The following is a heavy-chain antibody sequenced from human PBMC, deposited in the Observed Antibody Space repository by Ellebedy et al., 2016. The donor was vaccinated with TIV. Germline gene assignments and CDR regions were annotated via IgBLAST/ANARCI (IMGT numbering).Heavy chain of an antibody. Sequence: AASVKVSCKASGYTFSSYKIHWVRQAPGESLELMGWINPANDDTKYSQRFQGRVTFTSDTSASTAYMELSSLRFEDAALYFCTRDSGKYGDFYFDFWGQGTLVTVSS. D-gene: IGHD4-17*01. CDR1: GYTFSSYK. CDR2: INPANDDT. V-gene: IGHV1-3*01. J-gene: IGHJ4*02. CDR3: TRDSGKYGDFYFDF.